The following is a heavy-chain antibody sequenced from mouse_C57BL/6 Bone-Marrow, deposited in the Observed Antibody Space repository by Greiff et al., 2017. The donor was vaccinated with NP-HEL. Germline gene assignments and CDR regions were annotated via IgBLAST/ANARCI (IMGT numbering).Heavy chain of an antibody. CDR2: IRSKSSNYAT. CDR3: VRDQAYSNCFAY. V-gene: IGHV10-3*01. CDR1: GFTFNTYA. Sequence: EVQLVESGGGLVQPKGSLKLSCAASGFTFNTYAMHWVRQAPGQGLEWVARIRSKSSNYATYYADSVKDRFTISRDDSQSMLYLQMNNLKTEDTAMYYCVRDQAYSNCFAYWGQGTLVTVSA. J-gene: IGHJ3*01. D-gene: IGHD2-5*01.